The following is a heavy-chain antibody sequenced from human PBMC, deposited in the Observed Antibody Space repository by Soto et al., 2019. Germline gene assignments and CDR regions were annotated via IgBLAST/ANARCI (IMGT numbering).Heavy chain of an antibody. J-gene: IGHJ3*02. CDR1: GYTLTELS. Sequence: ASVKVSCKVSGYTLTELSMHWVRQAPGKGLEWMGGFDPEDGETIYAQKFQGRVTMTEDTSTDTAYMELSSLRSEDTAVYYCATDSLYRHIGAPGTVFFDIWGQGTMVTVSS. D-gene: IGHD1-7*01. CDR3: ATDSLYRHIGAPGTVFFDI. V-gene: IGHV1-24*01. CDR2: FDPEDGET.